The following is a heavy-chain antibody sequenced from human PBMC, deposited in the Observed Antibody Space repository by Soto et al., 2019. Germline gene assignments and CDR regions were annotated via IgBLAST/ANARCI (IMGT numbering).Heavy chain of an antibody. CDR1: GYTFTSYG. D-gene: IGHD3-10*01. V-gene: IGHV1-18*01. CDR3: ARDFHITMVRGVTRHFDY. CDR2: ISAYNGNT. J-gene: IGHJ4*02. Sequence: QVQLVQSGAEVKKPGASVKVSCKASGYTFTSYGISWVRQAPGQGLEWMGWISAYNGNTNYAQKLQGRVTMTTDTSTSTAYMELRSLRSDDTAVYYCARDFHITMVRGVTRHFDYWGQGTLVTVSS.